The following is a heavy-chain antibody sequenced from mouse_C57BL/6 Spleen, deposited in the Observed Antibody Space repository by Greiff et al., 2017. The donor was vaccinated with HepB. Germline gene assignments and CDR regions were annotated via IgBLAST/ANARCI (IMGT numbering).Heavy chain of an antibody. J-gene: IGHJ4*01. V-gene: IGHV5-17*01. D-gene: IGHD2-3*01. Sequence: EVKLMESGGGLVKPGGSLKLSCAASGFTFSDYGMHWVRQAPEKGLEWVAYISSGSSTIYYADTVKGRFTISRDNAKNTLFLQMTSLRSEDTAMYYCARDGYYVSGAMDYWGHGTSVTVSS. CDR2: ISSGSSTI. CDR1: GFTFSDYG. CDR3: ARDGYYVSGAMDY.